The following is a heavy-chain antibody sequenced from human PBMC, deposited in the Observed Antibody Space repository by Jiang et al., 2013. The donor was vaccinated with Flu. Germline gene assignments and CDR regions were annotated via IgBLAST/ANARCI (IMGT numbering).Heavy chain of an antibody. Sequence: GLVKPSQTLSLTCTVSGGSISSGSYYWSWIRQPAGKGLEWIGRIYTSGSTNYNPSLKSRVTISVDTSKNQFSLKLSSVTAADTAVYYCARDVEDSSGYYVNWYFDL. V-gene: IGHV4-61*02. J-gene: IGHJ2*01. CDR2: IYTSGST. D-gene: IGHD3-22*01. CDR3: ARDVEDSSGYYVNWYFDL. CDR1: GGSISSGSYY.